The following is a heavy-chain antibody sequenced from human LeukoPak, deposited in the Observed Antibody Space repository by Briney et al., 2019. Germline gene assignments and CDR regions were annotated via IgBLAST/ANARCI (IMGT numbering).Heavy chain of an antibody. CDR2: TYYRSKWYI. CDR1: GDSISSNSAA. D-gene: IGHD3-16*01. Sequence: SQTLSLTCAISGDSISSNSAAWTWIRQSPSRGLEWLGRTYYRSKWYIDYAVSVKSRLTINPDTSKNQFSLQLTSVTPDDTAVYYCVRGGGSFDYWGQGTLVTVSS. V-gene: IGHV6-1*01. J-gene: IGHJ4*02. CDR3: VRGGGSFDY.